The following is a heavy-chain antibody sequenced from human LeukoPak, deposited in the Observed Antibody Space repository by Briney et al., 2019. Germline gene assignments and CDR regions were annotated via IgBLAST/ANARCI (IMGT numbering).Heavy chain of an antibody. CDR1: GFLVSSYY. J-gene: IGHJ4*02. Sequence: PGGSLRLSCAASGFLVSSYYMSWVRQAPGRGLEWVSVMYSGGTTYYADSVKGRFTISRDNSKNTLYPQINSLRVEDTAVYYCASRSSIYSSGWYGGDCWGQGTLVTVST. CDR3: ASRSSIYSSGWYGGDC. D-gene: IGHD6-19*01. CDR2: MYSGGTT. V-gene: IGHV3-53*01.